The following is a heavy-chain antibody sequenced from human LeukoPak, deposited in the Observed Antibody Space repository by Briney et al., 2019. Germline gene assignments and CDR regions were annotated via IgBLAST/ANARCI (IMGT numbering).Heavy chain of an antibody. CDR3: ASRYFDWLLNRGGAFDI. Sequence: PSETLSLTCTVSGGSISSYYWSWIRQPAGKGLEWIGRIYTSGSTNYNPSLKSRVTMSVDTSKNQFSLKLSSVTAADTAVYYCASRYFDWLLNRGGAFDIWGQGTMVTVSS. V-gene: IGHV4-4*07. CDR1: GGSISSYY. D-gene: IGHD3-9*01. J-gene: IGHJ3*02. CDR2: IYTSGST.